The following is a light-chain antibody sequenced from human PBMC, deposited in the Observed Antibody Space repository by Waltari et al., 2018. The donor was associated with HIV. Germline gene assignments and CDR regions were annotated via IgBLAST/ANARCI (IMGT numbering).Light chain of an antibody. J-gene: IGKJ4*01. V-gene: IGKV3-11*01. CDR3: QQRTNWPPGTT. Sequence: EIVLTQSPATLSLSPGERATLSCRASQSVSNYVAWYQQKPGQAPRRLIYDASISATGIPAMFSGSGSCTDFTLTISSLEPEDFAVYYCQQRTNWPPGTTFGGGTKVDLK. CDR2: DAS. CDR1: QSVSNY.